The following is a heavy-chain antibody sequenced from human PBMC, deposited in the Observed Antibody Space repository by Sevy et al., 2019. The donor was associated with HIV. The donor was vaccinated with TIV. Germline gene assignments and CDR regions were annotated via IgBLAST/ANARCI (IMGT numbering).Heavy chain of an antibody. CDR2: ISYDKSER. Sequence: GGSLRLSCAASGFTFGSYGMHWVRQAPGRGLEWVSFISYDKSERYYGDSVRGRFTISRDNFKNTLWLQMNSLRPEDTAVYYCARDNSGYFHFVYWGQGTLVTVSS. D-gene: IGHD3-22*01. V-gene: IGHV3-30*03. CDR1: GFTFGSYG. J-gene: IGHJ4*02. CDR3: ARDNSGYFHFVY.